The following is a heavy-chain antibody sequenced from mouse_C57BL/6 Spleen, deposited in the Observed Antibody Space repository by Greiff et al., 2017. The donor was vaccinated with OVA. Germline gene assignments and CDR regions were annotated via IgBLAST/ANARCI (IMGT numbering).Heavy chain of an antibody. V-gene: IGHV10-1*01. CDR2: VRSKSNNYAT. Sequence: GGGLVQPKGSLKLSCAASGFSFNTYAMNWVRQAPGKGFEWVARVRSKSNNYATYYADSVKDRFTISRDDSESMLYLQMNNLKTEDTAMYYCVRHAGYGYAMDYWGQGTSVTVSS. CDR3: VRHAGYGYAMDY. J-gene: IGHJ4*01. D-gene: IGHD2-2*01. CDR1: GFSFNTYA.